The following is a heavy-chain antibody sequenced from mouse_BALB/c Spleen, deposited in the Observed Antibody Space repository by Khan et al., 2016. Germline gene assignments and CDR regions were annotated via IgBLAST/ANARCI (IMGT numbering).Heavy chain of an antibody. Sequence: EVELVESGGGLVKPGGSLKFSCAASGFTFSSYAMSWVRQTPEKRLEWVASISSGGTTYYPDSVKGRFTISRDDARNILYLQMNSLRSEGTAIYYCAREENALDYWGQGTSVTVSS. CDR1: GFTFSSYA. V-gene: IGHV5-6-5*01. J-gene: IGHJ4*01. CDR2: ISSGGTT. CDR3: AREENALDY.